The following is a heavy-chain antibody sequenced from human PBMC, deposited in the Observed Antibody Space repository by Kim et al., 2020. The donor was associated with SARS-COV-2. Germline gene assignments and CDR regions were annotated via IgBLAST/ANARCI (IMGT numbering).Heavy chain of an antibody. J-gene: IGHJ3*02. V-gene: IGHV3-23*01. CDR1: GFTFSSYA. Sequence: GGSLRLSCAASGFTFSSYAMSWVRQAPGKGLEWVSAISGSGGSTYYADSVKGRFTISRDNSKNTLYLQMNSLRAEDTAVYYCASSLGYCSSTSCYRNAFDIWGQGTMVTVSS. D-gene: IGHD2-2*02. CDR3: ASSLGYCSSTSCYRNAFDI. CDR2: ISGSGGST.